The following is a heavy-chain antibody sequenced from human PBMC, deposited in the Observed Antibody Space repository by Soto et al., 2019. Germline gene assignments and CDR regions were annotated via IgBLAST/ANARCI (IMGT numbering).Heavy chain of an antibody. CDR2: ISGSGGST. D-gene: IGHD2-15*01. CDR1: GFTLSPYA. V-gene: IGHV3-23*01. CDR3: AKDRMGCSGGSCYSGWFDP. J-gene: IGHJ5*02. Sequence: TGGALRLPCSASGFTLSPYANSLCRLAPGKGVGWVSAISGSGGSTYYADSVKGRFTISRGNSKNTLYLQMNSLRAEDTAVYYCAKDRMGCSGGSCYSGWFDPWGQGTLVTVSS.